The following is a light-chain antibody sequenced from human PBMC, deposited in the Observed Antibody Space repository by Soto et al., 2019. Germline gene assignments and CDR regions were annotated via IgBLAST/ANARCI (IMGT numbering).Light chain of an antibody. CDR3: GSYTSSYVV. Sequence: QSALTQPASVSGSPGQSITISCTGTSSDVGGYNYVSWYQQHPGKAPKLMIYEVSNRPSGVSNRFSGSKSGNTASLTISGLQAEDEADYYCGSYTSSYVVFGGGTKVTVL. CDR2: EVS. V-gene: IGLV2-14*01. CDR1: SSDVGGYNY. J-gene: IGLJ2*01.